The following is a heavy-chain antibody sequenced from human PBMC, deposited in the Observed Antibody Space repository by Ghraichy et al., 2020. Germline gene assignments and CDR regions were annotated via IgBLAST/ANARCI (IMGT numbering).Heavy chain of an antibody. D-gene: IGHD2-15*01. V-gene: IGHV3-53*01. Sequence: GGSLRLSCAASGFTVSSNYMSWVRQAPGKGLEWVSVIYSGGSTYYADSVKGRFTISRDNSKNTLYLQMNSLRAEDTAVYYCARDTFRVVGYGMDVWGQGTTVTVSS. CDR3: ARDTFRVVGYGMDV. CDR2: IYSGGST. CDR1: GFTVSSNY. J-gene: IGHJ6*02.